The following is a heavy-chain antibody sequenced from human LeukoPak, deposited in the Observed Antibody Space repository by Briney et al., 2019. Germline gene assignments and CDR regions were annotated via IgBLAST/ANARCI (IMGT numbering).Heavy chain of an antibody. V-gene: IGHV1-46*01. CDR3: ARAGLGGVAVAGRLGY. CDR1: VYTFTSYY. D-gene: IGHD6-19*01. J-gene: IGHJ4*02. CDR2: INPSGGST. Sequence: GASVKVSCKASVYTFTSYYMHWVRQAPGQGLEWMGIINPSGGSTSYAQKFQGRVTMTRDTSTSTVYMELSSLRSEDTAVYYCARAGLGGVAVAGRLGYWGQGTLVTVSS.